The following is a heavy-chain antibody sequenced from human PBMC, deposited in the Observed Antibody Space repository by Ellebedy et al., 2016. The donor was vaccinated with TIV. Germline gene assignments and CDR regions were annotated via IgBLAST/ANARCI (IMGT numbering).Heavy chain of an antibody. Sequence: GESLKISXAASGFTFSSYSMNWVRQAPGKGLEWVSYISSSSSTIYYADSVKGRFTISRDNAKNSLYLQMNSPRDEDTAVYYCARDFGYYYYYGMDVWGQGTTVTVSS. D-gene: IGHD3-10*01. CDR1: GFTFSSYS. J-gene: IGHJ6*02. CDR3: ARDFGYYYYYGMDV. CDR2: ISSSSSTI. V-gene: IGHV3-48*02.